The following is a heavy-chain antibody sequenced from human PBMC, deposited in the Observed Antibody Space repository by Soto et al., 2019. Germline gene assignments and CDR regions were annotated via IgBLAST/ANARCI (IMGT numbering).Heavy chain of an antibody. CDR3: AGWGYDYVWGSDQDAFDI. Sequence: QVQLVESGGGVVQPGRSLRLSCAASGFTFSSYAMHWVRQAPGKGLEWVAVISYDGSNKYYADSVKGRFTISRDNSKNTLYLQMNSLRAEDTAVYYCAGWGYDYVWGSDQDAFDIWGQGTMVTVSS. CDR1: GFTFSSYA. V-gene: IGHV3-30-3*01. J-gene: IGHJ3*02. D-gene: IGHD3-16*01. CDR2: ISYDGSNK.